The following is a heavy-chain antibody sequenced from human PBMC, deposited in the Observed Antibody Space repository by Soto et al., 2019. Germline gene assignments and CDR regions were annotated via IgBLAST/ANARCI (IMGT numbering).Heavy chain of an antibody. J-gene: IGHJ5*02. CDR2: IGVAGDT. D-gene: IGHD3-10*01. CDR3: VRGLPGGFDP. CDR1: GFIFSNYD. V-gene: IGHV3-13*01. Sequence: QPGGSLRLSCAAPGFIFSNYDMHWVRQISGSGLEWVSRIGVAGDTNYSGSVKGRFTISRENAKHFFFLQLNSLRVGDTAVYSCVRGLPGGFDPWGQGTLVTVSS.